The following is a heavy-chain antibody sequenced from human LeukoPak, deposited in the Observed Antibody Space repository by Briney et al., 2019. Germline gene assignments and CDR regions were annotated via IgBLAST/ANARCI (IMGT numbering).Heavy chain of an antibody. CDR3: AVIAVAGPALVDY. D-gene: IGHD6-19*01. CDR2: IYTSGST. J-gene: IGHJ4*02. CDR1: GGSIGSGSYY. Sequence: SQTLSLTCTVSGGSIGSGSYYWSWIRQPAGKGLEWIGRIYTSGSTNYNPSLKSRVTISVDTSKNQFSLKLSSVTAADTAVYYCAVIAVAGPALVDYWGQGTLVTVSS. V-gene: IGHV4-61*02.